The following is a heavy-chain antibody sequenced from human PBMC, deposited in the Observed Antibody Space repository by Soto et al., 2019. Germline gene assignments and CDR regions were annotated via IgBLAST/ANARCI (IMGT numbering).Heavy chain of an antibody. CDR3: VRDYDSSGFNSDH. CDR1: GFPFSSYW. V-gene: IGHV3-74*03. J-gene: IGHJ1*01. CDR2: IGSDGRPT. Sequence: PGGSLRLSCVASGFPFSSYWMHWIRQVPGKGLMWVSQIGSDGRPTTYADSVKGRFTIARDNATNTLYLQMNSLRADDTAMYYCVRDYDSSGFNSDHWGQGTLVTVSS. D-gene: IGHD3-22*01.